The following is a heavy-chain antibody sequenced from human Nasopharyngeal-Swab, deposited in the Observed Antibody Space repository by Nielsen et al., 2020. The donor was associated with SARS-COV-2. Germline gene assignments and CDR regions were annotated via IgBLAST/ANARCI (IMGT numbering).Heavy chain of an antibody. V-gene: IGHV1-3*01. CDR2: INAGNGNT. CDR1: GYTFTSYA. J-gene: IGHJ5*02. D-gene: IGHD4-17*01. CDR3: AKDIMTTVTYDWWFDP. Sequence: ASVKVSCKASGYTFTSYAMHWVRQAPGQRLEWMGWINAGNGNTKYSQKFQGRVTITRDTSASTAYMELSSLRSEDTAVYYCAKDIMTTVTYDWWFDPWGQGPLVTVSS.